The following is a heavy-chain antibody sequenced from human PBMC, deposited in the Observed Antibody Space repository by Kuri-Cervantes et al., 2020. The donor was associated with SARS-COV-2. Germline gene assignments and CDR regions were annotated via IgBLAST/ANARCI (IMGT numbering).Heavy chain of an antibody. D-gene: IGHD4-17*01. J-gene: IGHJ4*02. Sequence: GGSLRLSCAASGFTFNRYSMNWVRQAPGKGLEWVSGIGPSNTYIYYADSVKGRFIISRDNAKNSLYLQMNSLRVEDTALYYCARAYGDYVFREGLDSWGQGTLVTVSS. CDR2: IGPSNTYI. CDR3: ARAYGDYVFREGLDS. CDR1: GFTFNRYS. V-gene: IGHV3-21*06.